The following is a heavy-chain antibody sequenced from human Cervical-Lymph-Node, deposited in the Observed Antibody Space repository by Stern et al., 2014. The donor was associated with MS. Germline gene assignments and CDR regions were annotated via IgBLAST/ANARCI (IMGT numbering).Heavy chain of an antibody. CDR1: GFTVSSNY. Sequence: EVQLVESGGGLIQPGGSLRLSCAASGFTVSSNYMSWVRQAPGKGLEWVSFIYSGGSTYYADSVKGRFTISRDNSKNTLYLQMNSLRAEDTALYYCARDSTGSNYFDYWGQGTLVTVSS. CDR2: IYSGGST. J-gene: IGHJ4*02. CDR3: ARDSTGSNYFDY. V-gene: IGHV3-53*01. D-gene: IGHD3-9*01.